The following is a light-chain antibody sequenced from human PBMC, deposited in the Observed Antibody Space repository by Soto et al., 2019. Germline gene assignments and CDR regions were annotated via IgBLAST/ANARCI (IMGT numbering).Light chain of an antibody. J-gene: IGLJ1*01. CDR3: SSYAGGTYV. CDR1: SSDVGQYNY. V-gene: IGLV2-8*01. Sequence: QSALTQPPSASGSPGQSVTISCTGTSSDVGQYNYISWYQQHPGKAPKLMIYEVSRRPLGVPDRFSGSKSGNTASLTVSGLQAEDEADYYCSSYAGGTYVFGSGTKLTVL. CDR2: EVS.